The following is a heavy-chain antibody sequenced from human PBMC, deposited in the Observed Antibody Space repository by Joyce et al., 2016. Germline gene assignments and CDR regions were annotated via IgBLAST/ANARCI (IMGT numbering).Heavy chain of an antibody. CDR1: GLSFSDHY. D-gene: IGHD3-10*01. Sequence: GESGGGLVQPGGSLRLSCTVSGLSFSDHYTDWVRQAPGKGLEWVGRARNKAKSFSTDYAASVKGRFIISRDDSKNSVYLQMNSLKIEDTAVYYCARVNTTDRGYAFDIWGQGTMVTVSS. CDR2: ARNKAKSFST. CDR3: ARVNTTDRGYAFDI. V-gene: IGHV3-72*01. J-gene: IGHJ3*02.